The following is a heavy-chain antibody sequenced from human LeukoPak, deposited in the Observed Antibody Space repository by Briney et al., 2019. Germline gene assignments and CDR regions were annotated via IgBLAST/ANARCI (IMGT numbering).Heavy chain of an antibody. CDR2: ISYDGSNK. CDR3: ARLVVVAATVDY. CDR1: GFTFSSYA. V-gene: IGHV3-30-3*01. D-gene: IGHD2-15*01. Sequence: GGSLRLSCAASGFTFSSYAMHWVRQAPGKGLEWVAVISYDGSNKYYADSVKGRFTISRDNPKNTLYLQMNSLRAEDTAVYYCARLVVVAATVDYWGQGTLVTVSS. J-gene: IGHJ4*02.